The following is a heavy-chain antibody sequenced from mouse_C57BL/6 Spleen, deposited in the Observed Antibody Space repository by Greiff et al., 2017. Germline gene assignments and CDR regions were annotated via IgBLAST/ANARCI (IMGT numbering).Heavy chain of an antibody. Sequence: QVQLQQSGPELVKPGASVQISCKASGYAFSSSWMNWVKQRPGKGLEWIGRIYPGDGDTNYNGKFKGKATLTADKSSSTAYMQLSSLTSEDSAVYFCARANWYVLAYWGQGTLVTVSA. V-gene: IGHV1-82*01. CDR1: GYAFSSSW. J-gene: IGHJ3*01. CDR2: IYPGDGDT. CDR3: ARANWYVLAY. D-gene: IGHD4-1*01.